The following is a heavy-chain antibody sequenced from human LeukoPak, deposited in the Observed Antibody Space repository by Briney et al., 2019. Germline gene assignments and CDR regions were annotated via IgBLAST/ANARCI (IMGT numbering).Heavy chain of an antibody. Sequence: PGGSLRLSCAASGFTFSSYSMNWVRQAPGKGLEWVSSISSSSSYIYYADSVKGRFTISRDNAKNSLYLQMNSLRAEDTAVYYCTREFPSITMMDFDYWGQGTLVTVSS. CDR3: TREFPSITMMDFDY. D-gene: IGHD3-22*01. J-gene: IGHJ4*02. CDR2: ISSSSSYI. V-gene: IGHV3-21*01. CDR1: GFTFSSYS.